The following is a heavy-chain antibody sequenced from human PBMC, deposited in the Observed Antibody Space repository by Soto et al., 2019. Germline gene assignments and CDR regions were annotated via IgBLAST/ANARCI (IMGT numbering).Heavy chain of an antibody. CDR3: ARAIVVVTAANYYYYGMDV. CDR2: IIPIFGTA. J-gene: IGHJ6*02. V-gene: IGHV1-69*01. Sequence: QVQLVQSGAEVKKPGSSVKVSCKASGGTFSSYAISWVRQAPGQGLEWMGGIIPIFGTANYAQKFQGRVTITVDESTSTAYMELSSLRSEDTAVYYCARAIVVVTAANYYYYGMDVWGQGTTVTVSS. D-gene: IGHD2-21*02. CDR1: GGTFSSYA.